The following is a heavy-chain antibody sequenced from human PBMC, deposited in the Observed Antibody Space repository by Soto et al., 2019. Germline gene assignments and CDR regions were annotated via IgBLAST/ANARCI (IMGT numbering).Heavy chain of an antibody. D-gene: IGHD2-2*01. V-gene: IGHV1-3*01. J-gene: IGHJ4*02. CDR1: GYGFASCA. Sequence: GASAKASCEAPGYGFASCAMQWVRRAHRQRLEWMGWINAGNGNTKYSQKFQGRVTITRDTSASTAYMELSSLRSEDTAVYYCARVILYCSSTSCYGPTNFDYWGQGTLVTSP. CDR2: INAGNGNT. CDR3: ARVILYCSSTSCYGPTNFDY.